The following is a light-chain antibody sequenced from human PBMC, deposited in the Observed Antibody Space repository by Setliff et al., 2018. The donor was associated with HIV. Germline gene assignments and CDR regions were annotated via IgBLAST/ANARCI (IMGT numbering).Light chain of an antibody. CDR3: SSYTSSSTLV. Sequence: QSALTQPRSVSGSPGQSVTISCTGTISDVGAYDSVSWYQHHPGKAPKLIINDVTKRPSGVPDRFSGSKSGNTASLTISGLQAEDEADYYCSSYTSSSTLVFGTGTKVTVL. J-gene: IGLJ1*01. CDR1: ISDVGAYDS. CDR2: DVT. V-gene: IGLV2-11*01.